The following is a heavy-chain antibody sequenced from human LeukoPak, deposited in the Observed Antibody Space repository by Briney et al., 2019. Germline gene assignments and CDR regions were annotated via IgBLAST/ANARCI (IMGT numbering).Heavy chain of an antibody. D-gene: IGHD5-18*01. CDR3: TTTYTAMAPDY. J-gene: IGHJ4*02. Sequence: GGSLKLSYAASGFTFSGSAMHWVRQASGKGLEWVGRIRSKANSYATAYAASVKGRFTISRDDSKNTAYLQMNSLKTEDTAVYYCTTTYTAMAPDYWGQGTLVTVSS. CDR1: GFTFSGSA. CDR2: IRSKANSYAT. V-gene: IGHV3-73*01.